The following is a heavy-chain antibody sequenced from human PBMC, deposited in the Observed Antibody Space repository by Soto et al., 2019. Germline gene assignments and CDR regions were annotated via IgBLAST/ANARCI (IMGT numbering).Heavy chain of an antibody. V-gene: IGHV3-15*07. CDR2: IKSKTDGGTT. J-gene: IGHJ6*02. CDR1: GFTFSNAW. D-gene: IGHD1-7*01. CDR3: TTGTTFLYGMDV. Sequence: GGSLRLSCASSGFTFSNAWMNWVRQAPGKGLEWVGRIKSKTDGGTTDYAAPVKGRFTISRDDSKNTLYLQMNSLKTEGTAVYYCTTGTTFLYGMDVWGQGTTVTVSS.